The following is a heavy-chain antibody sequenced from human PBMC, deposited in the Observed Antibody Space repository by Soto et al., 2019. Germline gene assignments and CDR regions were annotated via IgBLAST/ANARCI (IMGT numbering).Heavy chain of an antibody. J-gene: IGHJ4*02. Sequence: ASVKVSCKASGYTFTSYGISWVRQAPGQGLEWMGWISVYNGNTNYVKKFQGRVTMTTDTSTSTAYMELRSLRSDDTAVYYCARDQSLGRYERAAGYWGQGTRVTVSS. CDR1: GYTFTSYG. D-gene: IGHD3-16*01. CDR3: ARDQSLGRYERAAGY. CDR2: ISVYNGNT. V-gene: IGHV1-18*01.